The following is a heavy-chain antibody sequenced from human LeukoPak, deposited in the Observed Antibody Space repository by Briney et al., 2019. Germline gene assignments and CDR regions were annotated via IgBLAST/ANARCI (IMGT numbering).Heavy chain of an antibody. Sequence: PSETLSLTCTVSGCSITYFHWSWIRQPPGKELEWIGDSYYSGTTNYNPSLKSRVTISVDTSKNQFSLKLTSLSAADTAVYYCARSHYRRGWTFDYWGQGTLVPVSS. CDR2: SYYSGTT. D-gene: IGHD6-19*01. V-gene: IGHV4-59*01. J-gene: IGHJ4*02. CDR3: ARSHYRRGWTFDY. CDR1: GCSITYFH.